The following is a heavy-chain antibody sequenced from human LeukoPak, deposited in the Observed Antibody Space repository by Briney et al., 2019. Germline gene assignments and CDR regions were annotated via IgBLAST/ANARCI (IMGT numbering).Heavy chain of an antibody. J-gene: IGHJ4*02. Sequence: SETLSLTCTVSGGSISSGSYYWSWIRQPAGKGLEWIGRIYTNSGNTNYNPSLKSRVTISVDTSKNQFSLQLNSVTPEDTAVYYCAREAFQLSDTAMATYDYWGQGTLVTVSS. CDR2: IYTNSGNT. CDR1: GGSISSGSYY. D-gene: IGHD5-18*01. V-gene: IGHV4-61*02. CDR3: AREAFQLSDTAMATYDY.